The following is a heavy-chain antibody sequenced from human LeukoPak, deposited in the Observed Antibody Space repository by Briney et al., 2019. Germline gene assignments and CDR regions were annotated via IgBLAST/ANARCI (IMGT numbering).Heavy chain of an antibody. CDR2: VSQDGAHT. V-gene: IGHV3-30*01. Sequence: GGSLRLSCEASGFTFSTFPMHWVRQAPGKGLQWLAVVSQDGAHTYSADSVKGRFTISRDNSKNMLFLQMNRLTTEDTAVYYCARGAGTTVYYIDVWGNGTTVTVSS. J-gene: IGHJ6*03. D-gene: IGHD1-7*01. CDR1: GFTFSTFP. CDR3: ARGAGTTVYYIDV.